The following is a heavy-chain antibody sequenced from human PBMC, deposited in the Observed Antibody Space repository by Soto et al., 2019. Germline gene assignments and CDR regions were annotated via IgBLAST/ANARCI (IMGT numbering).Heavy chain of an antibody. Sequence: QLQLQESGPGLVKPSETLSLTCTVSGGSISSSSYYWGWIRQPPGKGLEWIGSIHYSGSTYYNPSLKSRVTISVDTFKHQFSLRLSSVTAADTAVYYCARLVYDSSGYRPGWGQGTLVTVSS. V-gene: IGHV4-39*01. J-gene: IGHJ4*02. CDR2: IHYSGST. CDR1: GGSISSSSYY. D-gene: IGHD3-22*01. CDR3: ARLVYDSSGYRPG.